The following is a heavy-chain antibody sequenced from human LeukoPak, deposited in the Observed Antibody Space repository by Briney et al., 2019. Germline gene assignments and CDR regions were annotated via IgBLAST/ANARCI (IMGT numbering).Heavy chain of an antibody. CDR2: IRSKANSYAT. Sequence: GASVKVSCKASGYTFTDYSMHWVRQASGKGLEWVGRIRSKANSYATAYAASVKGRFTISRDDSKNTAYLQMNSLKTEDTAVYYCTRLASPGYYYGMDVWGQGTTVTVSS. V-gene: IGHV3-73*01. J-gene: IGHJ6*02. D-gene: IGHD1-1*01. CDR1: GYTFTDYS. CDR3: TRLASPGYYYGMDV.